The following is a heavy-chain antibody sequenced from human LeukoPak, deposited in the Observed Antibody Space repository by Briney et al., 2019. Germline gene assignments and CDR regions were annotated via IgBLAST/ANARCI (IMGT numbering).Heavy chain of an antibody. Sequence: ASVKVSCKASGGTFSTYAITWVRQAPGQGLEWMGGIIPILGTTNYAQKFQGRVTMTRDTSISTAYMELSSLRSEDTAVYYCARLSSHYGDYKVDPWGQGTLVTVSS. CDR3: ARLSSHYGDYKVDP. CDR1: GGTFSTYA. J-gene: IGHJ5*02. CDR2: IIPILGTT. D-gene: IGHD4-17*01. V-gene: IGHV1-69*10.